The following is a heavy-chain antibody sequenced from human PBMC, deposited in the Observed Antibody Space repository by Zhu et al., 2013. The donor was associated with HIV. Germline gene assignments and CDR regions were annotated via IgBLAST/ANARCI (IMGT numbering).Heavy chain of an antibody. D-gene: IGHD1-1*01. CDR1: GYTFTDYY. CDR2: IKPNGGGT. J-gene: IGHJ4*02. Sequence: VQLVQSGAEVKKPGASVKVSCKASGYTFTDYYIHWVRQAPGQGLQWMGWIKPNGGGTYYAQRFQGRVTVTRDTSISTAFMELSRLTSDDTAVYYCSRESNSRIDYWGQGTLVTVSS. V-gene: IGHV1-2*02. CDR3: SRESNSRIDY.